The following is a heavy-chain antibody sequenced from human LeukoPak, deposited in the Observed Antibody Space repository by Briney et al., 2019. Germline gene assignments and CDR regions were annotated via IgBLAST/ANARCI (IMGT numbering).Heavy chain of an antibody. CDR1: GGSISSYY. J-gene: IGHJ4*02. V-gene: IGHV4-59*01. D-gene: IGHD3-22*01. Sequence: SETLSLTCTVSGGSISSYYWSWIRQPPGKGLEWIGYIYYSGSTNYNPSLKSRVTISVDTSTNQFSLKLSSVTAADTAVYYCARGGYYDSSGYCDYWGQGTLVTVSS. CDR2: IYYSGST. CDR3: ARGGYYDSSGYCDY.